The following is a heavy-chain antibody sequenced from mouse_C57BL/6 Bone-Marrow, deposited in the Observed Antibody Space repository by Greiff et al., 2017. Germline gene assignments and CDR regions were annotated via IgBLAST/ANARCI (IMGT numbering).Heavy chain of an antibody. CDR2: MHPNGGSP. V-gene: IGHV1-64*01. J-gene: IGHJ4*01. D-gene: IGHD2-14*01. CDR3: ARSDKYDDYTMDY. CDR1: GYTFTNYW. Sequence: QVQLQQPGAELVKPGASVKLSCKASGYTFTNYWMHWVKQRPGQGLEWIGMMHPNGGSPDYNEKFKSEATLSVDKSSRTAYMELSSLTSEDSAVYYCARSDKYDDYTMDYWGQGTSVTVSS.